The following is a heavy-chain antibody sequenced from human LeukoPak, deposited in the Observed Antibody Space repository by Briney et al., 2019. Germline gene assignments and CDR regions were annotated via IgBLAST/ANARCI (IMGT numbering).Heavy chain of an antibody. Sequence: GGSLRLSCAASGFTFSSYWMHWVRQAPGKGLVWVSRINSDGSSTSYADSVKGRFTISRDNAKNTLHLQMNSLRAEDTAVYYCARADYYDILTGYYPPFDYWGQGTLVTVSS. V-gene: IGHV3-74*01. CDR3: ARADYYDILTGYYPPFDY. J-gene: IGHJ4*02. CDR1: GFTFSSYW. D-gene: IGHD3-9*01. CDR2: INSDGSST.